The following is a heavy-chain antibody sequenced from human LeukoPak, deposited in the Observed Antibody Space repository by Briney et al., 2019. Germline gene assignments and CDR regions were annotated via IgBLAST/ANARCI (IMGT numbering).Heavy chain of an antibody. Sequence: GGSLRLSCAASGFTFSSYGMHWVRQAPGKGLEWVAVISYDGSNKYYADSVKGRFTISRDNSKNTLYLQMNSLRAEDTAVYYCARVNGDSSWHYYYYYYMDVWGKGTTVTISS. J-gene: IGHJ6*03. D-gene: IGHD4-17*01. CDR3: ARVNGDSSWHYYYYYYMDV. V-gene: IGHV3-30*03. CDR1: GFTFSSYG. CDR2: ISYDGSNK.